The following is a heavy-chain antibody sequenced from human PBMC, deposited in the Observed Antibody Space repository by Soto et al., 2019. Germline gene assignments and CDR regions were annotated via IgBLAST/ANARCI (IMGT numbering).Heavy chain of an antibody. CDR3: ARDRRVATAAYMDV. Sequence: PSETLSLTCTVSGGSISNFYWSLLRQPPGKGLEWIGYIYYTGSTNYNPSLKRRVTISVDSSKNQFSLKLSSVTAADTAVYYCARDRRVATAAYMDVWGKGTTVTVSS. V-gene: IGHV4-59*01. J-gene: IGHJ6*03. D-gene: IGHD5-12*01. CDR1: GGSISNFY. CDR2: IYYTGST.